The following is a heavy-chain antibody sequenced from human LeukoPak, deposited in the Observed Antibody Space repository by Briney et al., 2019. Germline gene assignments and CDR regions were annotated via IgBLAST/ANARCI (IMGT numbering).Heavy chain of an antibody. CDR3: AKVLGMYGSSGYAWYFDY. CDR2: ISGSGYST. J-gene: IGHJ4*02. Sequence: PGGSLRLSCTASGFTFSGYAMSWVRQAPGKGLEWVSIISGSGYSTYYADSVKGRFTISRDNSKNTLYLQMNSLRAEDTAVYYCAKVLGMYGSSGYAWYFDYWGQGTLVTVSS. V-gene: IGHV3-23*01. D-gene: IGHD6-25*01. CDR1: GFTFSGYA.